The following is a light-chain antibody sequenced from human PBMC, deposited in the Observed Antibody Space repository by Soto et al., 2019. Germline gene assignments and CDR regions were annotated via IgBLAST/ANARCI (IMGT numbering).Light chain of an antibody. Sequence: DIQMTQSPSTLSASVGDRVTITCRASQSISSWLAWYQQKPGKAPKLLIYDASSLESGVPSRFSGSGSGTEFTLTISSLQSDDFATYYCQQYNSYPITFCQGTRLEIK. CDR1: QSISSW. CDR3: QQYNSYPIT. J-gene: IGKJ5*01. CDR2: DAS. V-gene: IGKV1-5*01.